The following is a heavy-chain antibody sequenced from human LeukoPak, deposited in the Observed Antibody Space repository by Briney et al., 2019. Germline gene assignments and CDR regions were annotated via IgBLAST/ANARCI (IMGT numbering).Heavy chain of an antibody. D-gene: IGHD2-2*01. Sequence: GGSLRLSCAASGFTFRDYTMNWVRQTPGKGLEWVSAINKGGSYMTYADSVKGRFTVSRDNAKNSLFLQMNNLRVEDTAVYFCAREVLIVVEPAANTIDYWGQGTRVTVSS. CDR2: INKGGSYM. J-gene: IGHJ4*02. CDR3: AREVLIVVEPAANTIDY. CDR1: GFTFRDYT. V-gene: IGHV3-21*01.